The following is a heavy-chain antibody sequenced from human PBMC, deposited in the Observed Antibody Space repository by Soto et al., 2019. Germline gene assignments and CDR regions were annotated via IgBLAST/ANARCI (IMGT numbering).Heavy chain of an antibody. CDR3: ARVPYCSGGSCRDY. D-gene: IGHD2-15*01. CDR2: MNPNSGNT. J-gene: IGHJ4*02. V-gene: IGHV1-8*01. CDR1: GYTFASYD. Sequence: ASVKVSCKASGYTFASYDINWVRQATGQGLEWMGWMNPNSGNTGYAQKFQGRVTMTRNTSISTAYMELSSLRSEGTAVYYCARVPYCSGGSCRDYWGQGTLVTVSS.